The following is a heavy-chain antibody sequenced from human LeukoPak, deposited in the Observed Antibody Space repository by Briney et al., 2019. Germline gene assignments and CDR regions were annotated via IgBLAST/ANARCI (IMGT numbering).Heavy chain of an antibody. CDR3: ARESSSGWKFFDY. Sequence: GGSLRLSCAASGFTLSSYWMSWVRQAPGKGLEWVANIKQDGSEKYYVDSVKGRFTISGDNAKNSLYLQMNSLRAEDTALYYCARESSSGWKFFDYWGQGTLVTVSS. J-gene: IGHJ4*02. V-gene: IGHV3-7*03. CDR1: GFTLSSYW. CDR2: IKQDGSEK. D-gene: IGHD6-19*01.